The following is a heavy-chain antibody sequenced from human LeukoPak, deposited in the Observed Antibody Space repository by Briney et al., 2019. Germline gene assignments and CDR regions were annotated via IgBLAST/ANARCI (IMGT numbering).Heavy chain of an antibody. Sequence: GGSLRLSCAASGFTFSNAWMSWVRQAPGKGLEWVGRIESKTDGGTTDYAAPVKGRFTISRDDSKNTLYLQMNSLKTEDTAVYYCARATWSPLNFGVGFDYYYMDVWGKGTTVTVSS. CDR2: IESKTDGGTT. V-gene: IGHV3-15*04. J-gene: IGHJ6*03. CDR1: GFTFSNAW. D-gene: IGHD3-3*01. CDR3: ARATWSPLNFGVGFDYYYMDV.